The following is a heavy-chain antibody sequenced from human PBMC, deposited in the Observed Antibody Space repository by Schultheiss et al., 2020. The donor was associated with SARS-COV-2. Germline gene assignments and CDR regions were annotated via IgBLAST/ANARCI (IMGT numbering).Heavy chain of an antibody. Sequence: GGSLRLSCAASGFTFSSYGMHWVRQAPGKGLEWLSTISESEGTTYYADSVKGLFTAYTDSSENTMYLQMNSLRAEDTAVYYCVKEGEEMGTSWGQGTLVTVSS. CDR1: GFTFSSYG. V-gene: IGHV3-23*01. CDR2: ISESEGTT. D-gene: IGHD5-24*01. J-gene: IGHJ4*02. CDR3: VKEGEEMGTS.